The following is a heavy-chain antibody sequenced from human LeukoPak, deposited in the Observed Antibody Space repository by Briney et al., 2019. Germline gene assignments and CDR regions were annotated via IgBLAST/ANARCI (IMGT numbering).Heavy chain of an antibody. CDR2: IYYSGST. CDR1: GGSFSSYY. Sequence: SETLSLTCAVYGGSFSSYYWSWIRQPPGKGLEWIGYIYYSGSTNYNPSLKSRVTISVDTSKNQFSLKLSSVTAADTAVYYCASLGESTFDYWGQGTLVTVSS. D-gene: IGHD3-10*01. CDR3: ASLGESTFDY. V-gene: IGHV4-59*08. J-gene: IGHJ4*02.